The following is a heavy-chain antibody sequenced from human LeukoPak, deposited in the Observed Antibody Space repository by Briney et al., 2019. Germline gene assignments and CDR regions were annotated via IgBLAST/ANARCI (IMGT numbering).Heavy chain of an antibody. CDR2: ISSCGSTI. CDR1: GFTFSDYY. J-gene: IGHJ4*02. CDR3: ARDLTGYYYFDY. D-gene: IGHD3-9*01. V-gene: IGHV3-11*04. Sequence: GGSLRLSCAASGFTFSDYYMSWIRQAPEKGLEWVSYISSCGSTIYYADSVKGRFTISRDNAKNSLYLQMNSLRAEDTAVYYCARDLTGYYYFDYWGQGTLVTVSS.